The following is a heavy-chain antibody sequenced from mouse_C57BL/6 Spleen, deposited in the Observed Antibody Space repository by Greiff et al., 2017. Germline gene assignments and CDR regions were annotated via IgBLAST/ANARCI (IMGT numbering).Heavy chain of an antibody. CDR2: IYPSDSET. D-gene: IGHD3-1*01. CDR3: ARSGRKLYYFDY. J-gene: IGHJ2*01. CDR1: GYTFTSYW. V-gene: IGHV1-61*01. Sequence: QVQLQQPGAELVRPGSSVKLSCKASGYTFTSYWMDWVKQRPGQGLEWIGNIYPSDSETHYNQKFKDKATLTVDKSSSTAYMQRSSRTSEDSAVYYCARSGRKLYYFDYWGQGTTLTVSS.